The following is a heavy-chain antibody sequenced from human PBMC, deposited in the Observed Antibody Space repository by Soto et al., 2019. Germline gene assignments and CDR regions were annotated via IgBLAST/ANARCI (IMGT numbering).Heavy chain of an antibody. CDR1: GAAFPGDT. CDR3: AREVGYCSVGSCYPYFHY. Sequence: SVKVSCNASGAAFPGDTLLGVRHARGEGLEWRGWINAGNGNTKSSLKFQDRVTFTRDTSATTAYMELRSLRIEDAAVYYCAREVGYCSVGSCYPYFHYWG. V-gene: IGHV1-3*01. CDR2: INAGNGNT. D-gene: IGHD2-15*01. J-gene: IGHJ1*01.